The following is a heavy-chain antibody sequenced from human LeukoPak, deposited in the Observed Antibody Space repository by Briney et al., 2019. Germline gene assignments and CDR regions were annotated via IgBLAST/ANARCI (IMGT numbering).Heavy chain of an antibody. D-gene: IGHD3-10*01. CDR2: IYTSGST. V-gene: IGHV4-4*07. CDR1: GGSISSYY. Sequence: PSETLSLTCTVSGGSISSYYWSWIRQPAGKGLEWIGRIYTSGSTNYNPSLKSRVTISVDTSKNQFSLKLSSVTAADTAVYYCAGNYYGSGSYYSEYRYWGQGTLVTVYS. J-gene: IGHJ4*02. CDR3: AGNYYGSGSYYSEYRY.